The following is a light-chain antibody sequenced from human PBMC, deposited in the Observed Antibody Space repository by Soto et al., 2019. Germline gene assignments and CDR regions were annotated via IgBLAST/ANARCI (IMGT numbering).Light chain of an antibody. CDR1: SSNIGAGYD. CDR3: QSSDSSLDVV. Sequence: QSVLTQPPSVSGAPGQRVTISCTGSSSNIGAGYDVHWYQQLPGTAPKLLIYGNNHRPSGVPDRFSGSKSGTPASLAITGLQAEDESDYYCQSSDSSLDVVFGGGTKLTVL. V-gene: IGLV1-40*01. J-gene: IGLJ2*01. CDR2: GNN.